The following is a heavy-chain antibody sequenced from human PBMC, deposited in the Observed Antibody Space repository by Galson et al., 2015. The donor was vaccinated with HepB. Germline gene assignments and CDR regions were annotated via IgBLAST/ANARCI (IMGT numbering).Heavy chain of an antibody. V-gene: IGHV1-2*04. CDR3: ARDSRYYNGSRSYPVFDS. CDR1: GNTFTGYD. J-gene: IGHJ4*02. CDR2: INPYSGDT. D-gene: IGHD3-10*01. Sequence: SVKVSCKASGNTFTGYDLHWVRQAPGQGLEWMGWINPYSGDTDYAQKFQGWVTMTRDTSISTVYMEVRRLRSDDTAVYFCARDSRYYNGSRSYPVFDSWGQGTLVTVSS.